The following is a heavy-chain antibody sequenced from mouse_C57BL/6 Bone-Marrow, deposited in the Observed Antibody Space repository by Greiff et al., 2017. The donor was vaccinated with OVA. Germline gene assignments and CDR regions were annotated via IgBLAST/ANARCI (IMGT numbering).Heavy chain of an antibody. J-gene: IGHJ1*03. D-gene: IGHD1-1*01. CDR3: ARDYYGSSFYWYVDV. CDR1: GLTFSDYG. V-gene: IGHV5-17*01. CDR2: ISSGSSTI. Sequence: EVHLVESGGGLVKPGGSLKLSCAASGLTFSDYGMHWVRQAPEKGLEWVAYISSGSSTIYYADTVKGRFTISRDNAKNTLFLQMTSLRSEDTAMYYCARDYYGSSFYWYVDVWGTGTTVTVSS.